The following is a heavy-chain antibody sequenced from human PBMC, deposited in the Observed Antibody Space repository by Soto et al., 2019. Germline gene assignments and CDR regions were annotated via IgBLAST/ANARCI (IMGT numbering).Heavy chain of an antibody. CDR2: IYPGDSDT. Sequence: GESLKISCKGSGYSFTSYWIGWVRQMPGKGLEWMGIIYPGDSDTRYSPSFQGQVTISADKSISTAYLQWSSLKASDTAMYYCARLRPHLYCYDSRGDDYGMDVWGQGTTVTVSS. CDR1: GYSFTSYW. CDR3: ARLRPHLYCYDSRGDDYGMDV. J-gene: IGHJ6*02. D-gene: IGHD3-22*01. V-gene: IGHV5-51*01.